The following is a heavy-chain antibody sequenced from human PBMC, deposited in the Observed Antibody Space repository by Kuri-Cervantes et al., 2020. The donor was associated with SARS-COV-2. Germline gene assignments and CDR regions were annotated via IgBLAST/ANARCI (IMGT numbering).Heavy chain of an antibody. Sequence: GGSLRLSCAASGFTFSAFGMHWVRQPPGKGLEWVAVVSADGGVKFYGDSVKGRFTVSRDNSEKTLFLQMNSLRAEDTAVYYCAKGSIDEDYWGQGTLVTVSS. CDR2: VSADGGVK. V-gene: IGHV3-30*18. CDR3: AKGSIDEDY. D-gene: IGHD3-22*01. CDR1: GFTFSAFG. J-gene: IGHJ4*02.